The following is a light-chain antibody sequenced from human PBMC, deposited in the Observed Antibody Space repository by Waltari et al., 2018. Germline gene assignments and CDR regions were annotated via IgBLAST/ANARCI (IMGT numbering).Light chain of an antibody. J-gene: IGKJ1*01. Sequence: EIIMTQSPATLSLYAGERATLTCRASQNVTSNLAWYQQKPGQAPRLLIYGASIRATGIPARFSGSGSGTQFTLTINSLQSEDSAVYFCQQHNDWPPWTFGQGTKVELK. CDR1: QNVTSN. CDR3: QQHNDWPPWT. V-gene: IGKV3-15*01. CDR2: GAS.